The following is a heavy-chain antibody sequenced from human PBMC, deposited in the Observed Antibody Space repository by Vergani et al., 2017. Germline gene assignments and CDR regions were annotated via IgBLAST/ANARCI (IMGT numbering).Heavy chain of an antibody. J-gene: IGHJ4*02. CDR3: AKSISFGYRSGEVDY. CDR2: ISYDGSNK. Sequence: QVQLVESGGGVVQPGRSLRLSCAASGFTFSSYGMHWVRQAPGKGLEWVAVISYDGSNKYYADSVKGRFTISRDNSKNTLYLQMNSLRAEDTAVYYCAKSISFGYRSGEVDYWGQGTLVTVSS. CDR1: GFTFSSYG. D-gene: IGHD6-25*01. V-gene: IGHV3-30*18.